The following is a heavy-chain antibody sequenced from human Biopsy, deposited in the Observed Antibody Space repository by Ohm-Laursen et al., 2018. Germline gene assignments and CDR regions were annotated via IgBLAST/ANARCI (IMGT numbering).Heavy chain of an antibody. CDR1: GGSISNNNYY. CDR2: IFYRGST. J-gene: IGHJ5*02. V-gene: IGHV4-39*07. Sequence: GTLSLTCTVSGGSISNNNYYWGWIRQPPGKGLEWIGSIFYRGSTHYKPSLKSRVNISVDTSKNQFSLKLNSVTAADTAVYYCARGDYFDSNGYFWFDPWGQGTLVTVSS. CDR3: ARGDYFDSNGYFWFDP. D-gene: IGHD3-22*01.